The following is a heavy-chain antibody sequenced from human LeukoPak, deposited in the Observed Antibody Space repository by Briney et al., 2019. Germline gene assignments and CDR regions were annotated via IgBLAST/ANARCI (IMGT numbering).Heavy chain of an antibody. CDR2: ISWNAATT. D-gene: IGHD2-15*01. Sequence: GGSLILSCAASGFTFNTAMTWGRQAPGKGLGGGAGISWNAATTYYSDSVQGRFTVSRDDSKNTLYLQMNSLPADDTALYFCAKDASLTWPYYFHYWGLGTLVTVSS. J-gene: IGHJ4*02. CDR3: AKDASLTWPYYFHY. V-gene: IGHV3-23*01. CDR1: GFTFNTA.